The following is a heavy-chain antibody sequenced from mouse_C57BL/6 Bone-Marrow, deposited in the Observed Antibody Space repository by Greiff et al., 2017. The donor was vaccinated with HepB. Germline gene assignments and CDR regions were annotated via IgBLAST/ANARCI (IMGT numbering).Heavy chain of an antibody. J-gene: IGHJ2*01. V-gene: IGHV14-4*01. CDR1: GFNIKDDY. D-gene: IGHD1-1*01. CDR3: TTSPVITTAY. Sequence: VQLQQSGAELVRPGASVKLSCTASGFNIKDDYMHWVKQRPEQGLEWIGWIDPENGDTEYASKFQGKATITADTSSNTAYPQLSSLTSEDTAVYYCTTSPVITTAYWGQGTTLTVSS. CDR2: IDPENGDT.